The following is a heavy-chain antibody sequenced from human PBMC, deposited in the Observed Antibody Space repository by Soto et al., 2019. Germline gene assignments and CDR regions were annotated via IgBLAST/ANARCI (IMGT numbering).Heavy chain of an antibody. CDR1: GGTFSSYA. CDR3: ARGYDFWSGYRYYFDY. J-gene: IGHJ4*02. Sequence: GASVKVSCKASGGTFSSYAISWVRQAPGQGLEWMGGIIPIFGTANYAQKFQGRATITADESTSTAYMELSSLRSEDTAVYYCARGYDFWSGYRYYFDYWGQGTLVTVSS. D-gene: IGHD3-3*01. CDR2: IIPIFGTA. V-gene: IGHV1-69*13.